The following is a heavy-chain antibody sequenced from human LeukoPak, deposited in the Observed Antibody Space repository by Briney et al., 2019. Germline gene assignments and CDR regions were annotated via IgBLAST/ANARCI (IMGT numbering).Heavy chain of an antibody. Sequence: SQTLSLTCAVSGGSISSGGYSWSWIRQPPGKGLEWIGYIYHSGSTYYNPSLRSRVTISVDRSKNQFSLKLSSVTAADTAVYYCARVRDYVLYFDYWGQGTLVTVSS. CDR2: IYHSGST. CDR3: ARVRDYVLYFDY. J-gene: IGHJ4*02. CDR1: GGSISSGGYS. D-gene: IGHD4-17*01. V-gene: IGHV4-30-2*01.